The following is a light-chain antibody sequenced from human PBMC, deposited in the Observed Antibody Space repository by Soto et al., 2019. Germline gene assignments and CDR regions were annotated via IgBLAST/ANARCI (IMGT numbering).Light chain of an antibody. Sequence: DIQMTQSPSSVSASVGDRVTITCRASQGIYSWLAWYQQRPGKAPNLLIFAASSLQSGVPSRFSGSVSGTDFTLTISSLQPEDSATYYCQQSNSFPLTFGGGTKVEIK. V-gene: IGKV1-12*01. CDR1: QGIYSW. CDR2: AAS. J-gene: IGKJ4*01. CDR3: QQSNSFPLT.